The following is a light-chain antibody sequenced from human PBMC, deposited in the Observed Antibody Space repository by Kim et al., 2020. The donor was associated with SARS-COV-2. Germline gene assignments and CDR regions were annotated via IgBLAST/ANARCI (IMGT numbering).Light chain of an antibody. V-gene: IGKV1-33*01. Sequence: DIEMTQSPSSLSASIGDRVTISCRASQDIKNYLNWYQQKPGEAPKVLIHDVSNLETGVPLRFSGSGDGTDFTLTISSLQPEDIAIYHCQQYDFLPITFGQGTRLEIK. CDR1: QDIKNY. J-gene: IGKJ5*01. CDR2: DVS. CDR3: QQYDFLPIT.